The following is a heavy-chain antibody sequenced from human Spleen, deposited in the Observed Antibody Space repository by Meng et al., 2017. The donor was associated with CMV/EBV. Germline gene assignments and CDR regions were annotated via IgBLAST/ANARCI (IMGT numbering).Heavy chain of an antibody. V-gene: IGHV4-59*10. CDR1: GGSFSGYY. D-gene: IGHD6-13*01. CDR2: IYTSGST. CDR3: ARGRIAAAGFFDY. Sequence: QVQLQQWGAGLLKPSETLSLTFAVYGGSFSGYYWCWIRQPAGKGLEWIGRIYTSGSTNYNPSLKSRVTISVDTSKNQFSLKLSSVTAADTAVYYCARGRIAAAGFFDYWGQGTLVTVSS. J-gene: IGHJ4*02.